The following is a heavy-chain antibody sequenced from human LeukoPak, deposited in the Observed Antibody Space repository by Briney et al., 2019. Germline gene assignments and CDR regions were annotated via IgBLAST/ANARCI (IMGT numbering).Heavy chain of an antibody. D-gene: IGHD3-3*01. CDR1: GYTFTGYY. CDR2: INPNSGGT. V-gene: IGHV1-2*06. J-gene: IGHJ4*02. Sequence: GASVKVSCKASGYTFTGYYMHWVRQAPGQGLEWMGRINPNSGGTNYAQKFQGRVTMTRDTSISTAYMELSRLRSDDTAVYYCARGPYDQNYDFWSGYYQTAFDYWGQGTLVTVSS. CDR3: ARGPYDQNYDFWSGYYQTAFDY.